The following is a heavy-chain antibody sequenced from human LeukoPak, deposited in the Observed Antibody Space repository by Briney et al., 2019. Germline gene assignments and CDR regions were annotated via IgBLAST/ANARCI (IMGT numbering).Heavy chain of an antibody. J-gene: IGHJ6*03. D-gene: IGHD7-27*01. CDR3: ARALGDYYYYYMDV. CDR1: GFTFSSYW. V-gene: IGHV3-7*01. CDR2: IKQDGSEK. Sequence: GGSLRLSCAASGFTFSSYWMSWVRQAPGKGLELVANIKQDGSEKYYVDSVKGRFTISRDNAKNSLYLQMNSLRAEDTAVYYCARALGDYYYYYMDVWGKGTTVTVSS.